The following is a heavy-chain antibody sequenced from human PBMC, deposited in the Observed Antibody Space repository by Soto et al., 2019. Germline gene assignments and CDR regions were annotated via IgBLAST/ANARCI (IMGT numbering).Heavy chain of an antibody. CDR1: GFTFTSSA. D-gene: IGHD3-3*01. CDR3: AALYPYDFWGGRREAFDI. J-gene: IGHJ3*02. Sequence: QMQLVQSGPEVKKPGTSVKVSCKASGFTFTSSAVQWVRQARGQRLEWIGWIVVGSGNTKYAQKFKERVTITRDMSTSTDYMELSSLRSEYTAVYYCAALYPYDFWGGRREAFDIWGQGTMVSVSS. CDR2: IVVGSGNT. V-gene: IGHV1-58*01.